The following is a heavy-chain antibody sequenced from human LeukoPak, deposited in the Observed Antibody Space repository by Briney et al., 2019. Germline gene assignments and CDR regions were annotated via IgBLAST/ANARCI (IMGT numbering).Heavy chain of an antibody. Sequence: PGGSLRLSCAASGFSFSTYWMNWVRQAPGKGLEWVASINQNGSEKHYVDSLRGRITVSRDNAKNSLYLQMSSLRAEDTAVYYCARSGYFSFDYWGQGSLVTVPS. J-gene: IGHJ4*02. CDR2: INQNGSEK. CDR3: ARSGYFSFDY. D-gene: IGHD5-18*01. CDR1: GFSFSTYW. V-gene: IGHV3-7*04.